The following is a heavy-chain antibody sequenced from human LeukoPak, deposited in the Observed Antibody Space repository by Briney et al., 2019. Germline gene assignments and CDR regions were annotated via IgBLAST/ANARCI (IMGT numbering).Heavy chain of an antibody. Sequence: GSLRLSCAASGFTFSSYSMNWVRQAPGKGLEWVSSISSSSSYIYYADSVKGRFTISRDNAKNSLYLQMNSLRAEDTAVYYCARDFGMGEYCSGGSCYSFGYWGQGTLVTVSS. CDR2: ISSSSSYI. CDR1: GFTFSSYS. J-gene: IGHJ4*02. D-gene: IGHD2-15*01. V-gene: IGHV3-21*01. CDR3: ARDFGMGEYCSGGSCYSFGY.